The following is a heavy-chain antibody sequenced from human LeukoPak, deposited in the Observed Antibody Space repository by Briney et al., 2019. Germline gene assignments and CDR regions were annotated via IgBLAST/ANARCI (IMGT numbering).Heavy chain of an antibody. V-gene: IGHV4-34*01. CDR2: INHRGST. D-gene: IGHD6-6*01. CDR1: GGSFSGYY. J-gene: IGHJ5*02. CDR3: ARGRLGRIAARPGWFDP. Sequence: SETLSLTCAVYGGSFSGYYWSWIRQPPGKGLEWIGEINHRGSTNYNPSLKSRVTISVDTSKNQFSLKLSSVTAADTAVYYCARGRLGRIAARPGWFDPWGQGTLVTVSS.